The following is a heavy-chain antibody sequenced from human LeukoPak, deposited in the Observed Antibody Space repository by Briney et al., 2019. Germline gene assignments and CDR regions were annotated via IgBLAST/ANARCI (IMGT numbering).Heavy chain of an antibody. CDR2: ISGSGGST. D-gene: IGHD2-2*01. CDR1: GFTFSSYG. J-gene: IGHJ4*02. CDR3: AKQRVVPAAGFDY. Sequence: GGTLRLSCAASGFTFSSYGMSWVRQAPGKGLEWVSAISGSGGSTYYADSVKGRFTISRDNSKNTLYLQMNSLRAEDTAVYYCAKQRVVPAAGFDYWGQGTLVTVSS. V-gene: IGHV3-23*01.